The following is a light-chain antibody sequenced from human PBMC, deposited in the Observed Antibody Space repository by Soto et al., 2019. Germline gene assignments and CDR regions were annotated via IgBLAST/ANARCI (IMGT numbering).Light chain of an antibody. CDR3: QQYDTSYFT. V-gene: IGKV3-20*01. CDR1: QNISSKS. Sequence: EIVLTQSPGTLSLSPGERATLSCRAGQNISSKSLAWYQQKPGQAPRLLIYDASTRAADIPDRFSGGWSGTDFTLTVNRLEPEDFAMYYCQQYDTSYFTFGPGTKVDFK. CDR2: DAS. J-gene: IGKJ3*01.